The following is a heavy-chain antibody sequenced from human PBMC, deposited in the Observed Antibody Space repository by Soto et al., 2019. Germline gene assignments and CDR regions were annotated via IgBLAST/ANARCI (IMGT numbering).Heavy chain of an antibody. CDR1: GFTFSDHG. J-gene: IGHJ4*02. D-gene: IGHD1-26*01. Sequence: QVQVVESGGGVVQPGKSLRLSCAASGFTFSDHGMHWVRQAPGKGLEWVAVIWFDGSHKYYADSMRGRFTISRDNSKNTLYLQMNSLRAEDTATYYCVRDTWDDNWGPGTLVTVSS. CDR3: VRDTWDDN. V-gene: IGHV3-33*01. CDR2: IWFDGSHK.